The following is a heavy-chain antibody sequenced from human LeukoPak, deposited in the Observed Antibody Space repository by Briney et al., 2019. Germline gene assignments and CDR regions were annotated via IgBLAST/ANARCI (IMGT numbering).Heavy chain of an antibody. CDR1: GHSMSIYD. D-gene: IGHD3-10*01. CDR2: IYYSGST. J-gene: IGHJ6*04. CDR3: ARSVGDLDV. Sequence: PSETLSLTCTLSGHSMSIYDGSWLRQPPGKGLEWIGYIYYSGSTNYNPSLKSRVTISVDTSKNQFSLKLSSVTAADTAVYYCARSVGDLDVWGKGTTVTVSS. V-gene: IGHV4-59*01.